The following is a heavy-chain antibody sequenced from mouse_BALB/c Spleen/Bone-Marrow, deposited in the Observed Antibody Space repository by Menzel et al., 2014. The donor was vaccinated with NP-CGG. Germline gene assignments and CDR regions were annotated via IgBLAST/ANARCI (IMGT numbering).Heavy chain of an antibody. CDR1: GYTFINYW. CDR3: TRMYYNYYAMDY. V-gene: IGHV1S126*01. D-gene: IGHD1-3*01. J-gene: IGHJ4*01. CDR2: IYPSDSYT. Sequence: VKLMESGAELVRPGASVKVSYKASGYTFINYWINWVRQRPGQGLEWIGNIYPSDSYTNYNQKFKDKATLTVDKSSSTAYMQLSSPTSEDSAVYYCTRMYYNYYAMDYWGQGTSVTVSS.